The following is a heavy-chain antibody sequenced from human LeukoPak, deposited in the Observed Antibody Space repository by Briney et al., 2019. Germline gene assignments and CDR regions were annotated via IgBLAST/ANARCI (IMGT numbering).Heavy chain of an antibody. D-gene: IGHD4-23*01. CDR1: GGSFSGYY. V-gene: IGHV4-34*01. CDR3: ARGRGGNSFPFDY. Sequence: SETLSPTCAVYGGSFSGYYWSWIRQPPGKGLEWIGEINHSGSTNYNPSLKSRVTISVGTSKNQFSLKLSSVTAADTAVYYCARGRGGNSFPFDYWGQGTLVTVSS. CDR2: INHSGST. J-gene: IGHJ4*02.